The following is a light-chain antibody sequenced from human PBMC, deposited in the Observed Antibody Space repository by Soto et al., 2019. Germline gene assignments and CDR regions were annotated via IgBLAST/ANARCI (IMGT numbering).Light chain of an antibody. CDR3: AAWDGSLSEV. CDR2: KDN. V-gene: IGLV1-47*01. Sequence: QSVLTQPPSASGAPGQRVTISCSGSSSNIGGNYVYWYQQLPGTAAKLLIYKDNQRPSGVPDRFSGSKSGTSASLAIRRLRFVDEPDYYCAAWDGSLSEVFGTGTKVTV. CDR1: SSNIGGNY. J-gene: IGLJ1*01.